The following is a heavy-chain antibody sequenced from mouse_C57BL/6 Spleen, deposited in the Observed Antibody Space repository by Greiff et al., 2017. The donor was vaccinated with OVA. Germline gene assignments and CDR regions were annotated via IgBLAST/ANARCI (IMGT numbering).Heavy chain of an antibody. J-gene: IGHJ4*01. CDR2: INPNNGGT. CDR3: ARPHYYAMDY. CDR1: GYTFTDYY. V-gene: IGHV1-26*01. Sequence: EVQLQQSGPELVKPGASVKISCKASGYTFTDYYMNWVKQSHGKSLEWIGDINPNNGGTSYNQKFKGKATLTVDKSSSTAYMELRSLTSEDSAFYYCARPHYYAMDYWGQGTSVTVSS.